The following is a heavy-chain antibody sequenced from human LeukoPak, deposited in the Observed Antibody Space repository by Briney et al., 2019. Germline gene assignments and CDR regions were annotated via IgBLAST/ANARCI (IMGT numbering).Heavy chain of an antibody. D-gene: IGHD1-7*01. CDR2: IRNKANSYTT. CDR1: RFTFSDHY. J-gene: IGHJ4*02. CDR3: VRAGLRTTAYYFDY. Sequence: PGGSLTLSCAASRFTFSDHYMDWVRQAPGKGLDWVGRIRNKANSYTTEYAASVKGRFTISRDDSKSSLYLQMNSLKTEDTAVYYCVRAGLRTTAYYFDYWGQGTLVTVSS. V-gene: IGHV3-72*01.